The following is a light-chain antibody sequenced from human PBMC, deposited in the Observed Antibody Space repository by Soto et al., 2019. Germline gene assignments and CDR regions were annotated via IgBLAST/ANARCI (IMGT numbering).Light chain of an antibody. CDR1: QGIGVR. V-gene: IGKV1-12*01. CDR3: LQVSSFPRT. J-gene: IGKJ1*01. CDR2: SAS. Sequence: IQMTQSPSSLSASIGDRVTITCRASQGIGVRLAWFQQKPGKAPQYLIQSASSLQSGVPSRFSGSGSGTEFILTINSLQPEDVAIYYCLQVSSFPRTFGQGSKVEIK.